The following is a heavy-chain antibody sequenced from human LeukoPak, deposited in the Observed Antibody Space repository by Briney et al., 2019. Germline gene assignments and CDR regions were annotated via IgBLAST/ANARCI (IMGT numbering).Heavy chain of an antibody. CDR3: AKDCPNYYDSSGLDY. Sequence: GGSLRLSCAASGFTFSSYGMHWVRQAPGKGLEWVAVISYDGSNKYYADSVKGRFTISRDNSKNTLYLQMNSLRAEDTAVYYCAKDCPNYYDSSGLDYWGQGTLVTVSS. J-gene: IGHJ4*02. CDR1: GFTFSSYG. D-gene: IGHD3-22*01. CDR2: ISYDGSNK. V-gene: IGHV3-30*18.